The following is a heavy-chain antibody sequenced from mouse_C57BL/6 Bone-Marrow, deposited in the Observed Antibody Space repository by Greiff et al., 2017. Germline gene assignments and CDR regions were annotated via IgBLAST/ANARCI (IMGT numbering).Heavy chain of an antibody. CDR3: AAMWGSSYVGGAMDY. V-gene: IGHV2-2*01. Sequence: VQLQQSGPGLVQPSQSLSITCTVSGFSLTSYGVHWVRQSPGKGLEWLGVIWSGGSTDYNAAFISRLSISKDNSKSHVFFKMNSLQADDTAIYYCAAMWGSSYVGGAMDYWGQGTSVTVSS. J-gene: IGHJ4*01. D-gene: IGHD1-1*01. CDR2: IWSGGST. CDR1: GFSLTSYG.